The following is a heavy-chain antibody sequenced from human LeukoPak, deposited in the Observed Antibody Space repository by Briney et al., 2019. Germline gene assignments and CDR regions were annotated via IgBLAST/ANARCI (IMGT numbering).Heavy chain of an antibody. V-gene: IGHV3-15*01. CDR1: GFIFSNVW. D-gene: IGHD4-11*01. CDR3: TTGGTNSNYAFDY. J-gene: IGHJ4*02. Sequence: PGGSLRLSCAASGFIFSNVWMSWVRQAPGKGLEWVGRIKSKPNGGTTDYAAPMKGRFTISRDDSKNTVYLQMNSLKTEDTAVYYCTTGGTNSNYAFDYWGQGTLVIVSS. CDR2: IKSKPNGGTT.